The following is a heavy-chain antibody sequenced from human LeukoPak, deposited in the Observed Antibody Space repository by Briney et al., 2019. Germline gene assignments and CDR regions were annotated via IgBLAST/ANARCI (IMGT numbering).Heavy chain of an antibody. D-gene: IGHD5-18*01. Sequence: PSQTLSLTCTVSGGSISSGDYYWSWIRQPPGKGLEWIGYIYYSGSTYYNPSLKSRVTISVDTSKNQFSLKLSSVTAADTAVYYCARDPVTWIQLWPRGGGAFDIWGQGTMVTVSS. CDR3: ARDPVTWIQLWPRGGGAFDI. CDR2: IYYSGST. J-gene: IGHJ3*02. CDR1: GGSISSGDYY. V-gene: IGHV4-30-4*01.